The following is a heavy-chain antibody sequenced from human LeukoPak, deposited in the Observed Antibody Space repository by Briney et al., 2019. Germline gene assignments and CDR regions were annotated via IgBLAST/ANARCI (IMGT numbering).Heavy chain of an antibody. CDR2: ISGSGGST. CDR3: AKDPVRYSYGYPYYLDY. CDR1: GFTFSSYA. V-gene: IGHV3-23*01. Sequence: GGSLRLSCAASGFTFSSYAMSWVRQAPGKGLGWVSAISGSGGSTYYADSVKGRFTISRDNSKNTLYLQMNSLRAEDTAVYYRAKDPVRYSYGYPYYLDYWGQGTLVTVSS. J-gene: IGHJ4*02. D-gene: IGHD5-18*01.